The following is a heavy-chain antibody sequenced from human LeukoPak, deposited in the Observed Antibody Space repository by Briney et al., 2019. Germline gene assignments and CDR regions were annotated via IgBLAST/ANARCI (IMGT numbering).Heavy chain of an antibody. CDR3: ARDSRWGTYYNALLYYFDY. Sequence: GGSLRLSCVASGLKWVRQAPGKGLEWVSSISSGSSYIYYADSVKGRFTISRDNAKNSLYLQMNSLRAEDTAVYYCARDSRWGTYYNALLYYFDYWGQGTLVTVSS. CDR1: GL. D-gene: IGHD3-10*01. CDR2: ISSGSSYI. V-gene: IGHV3-21*01. J-gene: IGHJ4*02.